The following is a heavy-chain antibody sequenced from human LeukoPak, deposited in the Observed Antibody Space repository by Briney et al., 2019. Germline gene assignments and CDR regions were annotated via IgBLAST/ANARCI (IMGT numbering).Heavy chain of an antibody. J-gene: IGHJ4*02. CDR1: GYSFTSYW. D-gene: IGHD3-3*01. Sequence: GESLKISCKGSGYSFTSYWIGWVRQMPGKGLEWMGIIYPGDSDTRYSPSFQGQVTISADKSISTAYPQWSSLKASDTAMYYCARTDSGDFWSGRAFDYWGQGTLVTVSS. CDR2: IYPGDSDT. CDR3: ARTDSGDFWSGRAFDY. V-gene: IGHV5-51*01.